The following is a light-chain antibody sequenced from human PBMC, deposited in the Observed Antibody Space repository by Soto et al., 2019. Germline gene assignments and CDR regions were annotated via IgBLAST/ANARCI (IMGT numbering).Light chain of an antibody. CDR3: QHLNAHPLT. V-gene: IGKV1-9*01. CDR2: AAS. Sequence: DIQLTQSPSFLSASVGDRVTISCRASQGISTYLAWYQQTSGKAPKLLISAASTLQRGVPSRFSGSGSGTQFTLTISSLQPEDFATYYCQHLNAHPLTFGGGTRVEIK. CDR1: QGISTY. J-gene: IGKJ4*01.